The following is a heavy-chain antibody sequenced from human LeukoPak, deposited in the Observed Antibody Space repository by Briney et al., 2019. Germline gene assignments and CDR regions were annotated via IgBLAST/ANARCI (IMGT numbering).Heavy chain of an antibody. Sequence: SETLSLTCAVYGGSFSGYYWSWIRQPPGKGLEWIGSIYYSGSTYYNPSLKSRVTISVDTSKNQFSLKLSSVTAADTAVYYCALRGATTGGPYDYWGQGTLVTVSS. D-gene: IGHD1-26*01. CDR1: GGSFSGYY. CDR3: ALRGATTGGPYDY. CDR2: IYYSGST. J-gene: IGHJ4*02. V-gene: IGHV4-34*01.